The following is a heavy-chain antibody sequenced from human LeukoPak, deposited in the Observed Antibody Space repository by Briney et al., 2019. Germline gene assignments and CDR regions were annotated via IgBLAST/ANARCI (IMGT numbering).Heavy chain of an antibody. Sequence: SEALSLTCTVSGGSISSGSYYWSWIRQPAGKGLEWIGRIYTSGSTNYNPSLKSRVTISVDTSKNQFSLKLSSVTAADTAVYYRAAAFSGAAAGIVDYWGQGTLVTVSS. CDR3: AAAFSGAAAGIVDY. CDR2: IYTSGST. V-gene: IGHV4-61*02. CDR1: GGSISSGSYY. D-gene: IGHD6-13*01. J-gene: IGHJ4*02.